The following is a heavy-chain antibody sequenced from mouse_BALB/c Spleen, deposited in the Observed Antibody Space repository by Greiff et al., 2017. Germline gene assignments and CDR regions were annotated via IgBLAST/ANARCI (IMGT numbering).Heavy chain of an antibody. CDR1: GFSLTSYG. Sequence: QVQLQQSGPGLVAPSQSLSITCTVSGFSLTSYGVHWVRQPPGKGLEWLGVIWAGGSTNYNSALMSRLSISKDNSKSQVFLKMNSLQTDDTAMYYCASDGYYVPYYYAMDYWGQGTSVTVSS. J-gene: IGHJ4*01. CDR3: ASDGYYVPYYYAMDY. V-gene: IGHV2-9*02. CDR2: IWAGGST. D-gene: IGHD2-3*01.